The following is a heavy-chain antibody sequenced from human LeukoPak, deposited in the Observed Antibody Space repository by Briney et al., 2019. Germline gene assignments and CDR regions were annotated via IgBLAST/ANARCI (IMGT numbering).Heavy chain of an antibody. D-gene: IGHD2-21*02. CDR1: GGSISSSSYY. Sequence: SETLSLTCTVSGGSISSSSYYWSWIRQPPGKGLEWIGYIYYSGSTNYNPSLKSRVTISVDTSKNQFSLKLSSVTAADTAVYYCARFVVVTANFDYWGQGTLVTVSS. J-gene: IGHJ4*02. V-gene: IGHV4-61*01. CDR3: ARFVVVTANFDY. CDR2: IYYSGST.